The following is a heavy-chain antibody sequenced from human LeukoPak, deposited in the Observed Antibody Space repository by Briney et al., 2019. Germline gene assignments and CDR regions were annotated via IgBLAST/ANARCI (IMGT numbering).Heavy chain of an antibody. D-gene: IGHD6-6*01. CDR1: GFTISTYW. Sequence: PGGSLRLSCAASGFTISTYWMHWVRQAPGKGLVWVSRIDNGGTTTLYADSVRGRFTISRDNAKNTLYLQMNSLRAEDTAIYFCARVRSDYSSSSPPDYWGQGTLVTVSS. CDR3: ARVRSDYSSSSPPDY. J-gene: IGHJ4*02. V-gene: IGHV3-74*01. CDR2: IDNGGTTT.